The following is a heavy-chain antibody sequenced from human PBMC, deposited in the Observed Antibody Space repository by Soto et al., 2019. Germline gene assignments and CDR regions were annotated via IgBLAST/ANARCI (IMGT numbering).Heavy chain of an antibody. CDR2: IHHTGST. CDR1: AGSITSDEYY. Sequence: SETLSLTCTVSAGSITSDEYYWNWIRYRPGKGLEWIGFIHHTGSTFYNPSLESRASISIDTSESRFSLNLASVTVADTAVYYCARRPTGSGSSFFDYWGPGTLVTVSS. D-gene: IGHD3-10*01. V-gene: IGHV4-31*03. J-gene: IGHJ4*02. CDR3: ARRPTGSGSSFFDY.